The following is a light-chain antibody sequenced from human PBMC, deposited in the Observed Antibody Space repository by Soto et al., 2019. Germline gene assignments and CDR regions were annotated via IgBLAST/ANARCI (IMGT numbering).Light chain of an antibody. CDR2: GAS. J-gene: IGKJ2*01. CDR3: QQYGSSPPYT. CDR1: QSVGSSY. V-gene: IGKV3-20*01. Sequence: EIVLTQSPGTLSLSPGERATLSCRASQSVGSSYLAWYQQKPGQAPRLLIYGASNRATGIPDRFSGSGSGTHFTLTISRLEPEDFAVYYCQQYGSSPPYTFGQGTKLEIK.